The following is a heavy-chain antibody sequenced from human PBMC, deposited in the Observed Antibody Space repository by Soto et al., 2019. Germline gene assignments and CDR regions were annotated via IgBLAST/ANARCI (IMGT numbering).Heavy chain of an antibody. J-gene: IGHJ4*02. CDR3: ARHRYSYGVYYFDY. CDR1: GGSFSGFY. D-gene: IGHD5-18*01. Sequence: PSETLSLTCTVYGGSFSGFYWSWIRQSPGKGLEWIGEINHNGHINQSPSLKSRVTISVDTSKNQFSLKLSSVTAADTAVYYCARHRYSYGVYYFDYWGQGTLVTVSS. CDR2: INHNGHI. V-gene: IGHV4-34*01.